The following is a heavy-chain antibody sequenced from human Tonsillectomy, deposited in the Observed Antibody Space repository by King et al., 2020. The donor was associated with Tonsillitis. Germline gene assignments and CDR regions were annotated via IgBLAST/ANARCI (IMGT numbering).Heavy chain of an antibody. CDR2: ISYDGYNK. CDR1: GFTFSSYA. CDR3: AGGVVPAAEPQGYGMDV. V-gene: IGHV3-30-3*01. J-gene: IGHJ6*02. D-gene: IGHD2-2*01. Sequence: VQLVESGGGVVQPGRSLRLSCAASGFTFSSYAMHWVRQAPGKGLEWVAVISYDGYNKYSADSVKGRFTISRDNSKNTLYLQMNSLRAEDTAVYFCAGGVVPAAEPQGYGMDVWGQGTTVTVSS.